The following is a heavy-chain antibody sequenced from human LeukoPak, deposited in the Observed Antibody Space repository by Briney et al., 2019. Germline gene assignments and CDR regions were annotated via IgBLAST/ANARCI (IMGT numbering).Heavy chain of an antibody. V-gene: IGHV3-30-3*01. CDR3: LRAGQLVDY. J-gene: IGHJ4*02. D-gene: IGHD6-6*01. CDR1: GFTFSSYA. Sequence: PGRSLRLSCAASGFTFSSYAMHWVRQAPGKGLEWVAVISYDGSNKYYADSVKGRFTISRDNSKNTLYLQMNSLRAEDTAVYYCLRAGQLVDYWGQGTLVTVSS. CDR2: ISYDGSNK.